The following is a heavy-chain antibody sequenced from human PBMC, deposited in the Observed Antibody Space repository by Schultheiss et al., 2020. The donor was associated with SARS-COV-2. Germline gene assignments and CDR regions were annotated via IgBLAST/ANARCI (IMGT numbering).Heavy chain of an antibody. D-gene: IGHD3-10*01. CDR1: GFTFSSYA. Sequence: GGSLRLSCAASGFTFSSYAMIWVRQAPGKGLEWVSRINSDGSSTSYADSVKGRFTISRDNARNSLYLQMNSLRAEDTAVYYCARLGALVGDYFDYWGQGTLVTVSS. J-gene: IGHJ4*02. CDR3: ARLGALVGDYFDY. V-gene: IGHV3-74*01. CDR2: INSDGSST.